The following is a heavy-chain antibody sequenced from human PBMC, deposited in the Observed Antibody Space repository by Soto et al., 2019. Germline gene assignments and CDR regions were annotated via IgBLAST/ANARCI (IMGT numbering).Heavy chain of an antibody. J-gene: IGHJ6*02. D-gene: IGHD6-13*01. Sequence: QLQLQESGPGLVKPSETLSLTCTVSGGSISSSSYWGWIRQPPGKGLEWIGSIYSIGSTYYNPSLNSRVTISVDTSKHQFSLKLSSVTAADTAVYYCRRSSSYSTDVWGQGTTVTVSS. CDR2: IYSIGST. CDR3: RRSSSYSTDV. V-gene: IGHV4-39*01. CDR1: GGSISSSSY.